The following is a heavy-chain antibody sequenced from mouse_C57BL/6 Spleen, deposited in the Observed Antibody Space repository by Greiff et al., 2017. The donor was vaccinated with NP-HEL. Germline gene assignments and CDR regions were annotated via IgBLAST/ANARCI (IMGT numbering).Heavy chain of an antibody. J-gene: IGHJ2*01. CDR2: INPNNGGT. Sequence: VQLQQSGPELVKPGASVKISCKASGYTFTDYYMNWVKQSHGKSLEWIGDINPNNGGTSYNQKFKGKATLTVDKSSSTAYMELRSLTSEDSAVYYCALGYYGNYGYWGQGTTLTVSS. D-gene: IGHD2-1*01. CDR3: ALGYYGNYGY. CDR1: GYTFTDYY. V-gene: IGHV1-26*01.